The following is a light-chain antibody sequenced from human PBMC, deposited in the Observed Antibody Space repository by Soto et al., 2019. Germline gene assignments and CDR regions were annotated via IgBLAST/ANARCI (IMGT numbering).Light chain of an antibody. J-gene: IGKJ2*01. Sequence: DIQMTQSPSSLSVAIGDSITITCRASQNIGTSLNWYQMKLGRAPKLLIYSAATLQSGAPSRFSGGGSGTDFTLTIKNLQPDDCATYSCQQSYNAPSTVGLGTMLEIK. V-gene: IGKV1-39*01. CDR1: QNIGTS. CDR2: SAA. CDR3: QQSYNAPST.